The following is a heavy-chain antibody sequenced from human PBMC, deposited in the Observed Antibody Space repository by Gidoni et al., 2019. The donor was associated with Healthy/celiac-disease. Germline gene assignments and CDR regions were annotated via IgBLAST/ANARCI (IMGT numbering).Heavy chain of an antibody. J-gene: IGHJ3*02. CDR1: GFTFSSYS. V-gene: IGHV3-21*01. D-gene: IGHD3-22*01. Sequence: EVQLLESGGGLVKPGGSLRLSCAASGFTFSSYSMHWVRQAPGKVLEWVSSISSSSSYIYYADSVKGRFTISRDNAKNSLYLQMNSLRAEDTAVYYCARDRGATYYYDSSGQSEGAFDIWGQGTMITVSS. CDR2: ISSSSSYI. CDR3: ARDRGATYYYDSSGQSEGAFDI.